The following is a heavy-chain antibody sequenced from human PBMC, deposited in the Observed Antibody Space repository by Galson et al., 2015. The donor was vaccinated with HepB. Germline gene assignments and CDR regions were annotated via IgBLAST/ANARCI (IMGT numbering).Heavy chain of an antibody. J-gene: IGHJ4*02. D-gene: IGHD3-22*01. Sequence: CAISGDSVSRKSTAWNRIRQSPSRGLEWLGRTYYRSQWYNDYAVSVKSRIRVNSDTSKNQFSLHLNSVTPDDTAIYYCARQQYCYDSNCQGGGFDYWGQGTLVTVSS. CDR3: ARQQYCYDSNCQGGGFDY. CDR1: GDSVSRKSTA. V-gene: IGHV6-1*01. CDR2: TYYRSQWYN.